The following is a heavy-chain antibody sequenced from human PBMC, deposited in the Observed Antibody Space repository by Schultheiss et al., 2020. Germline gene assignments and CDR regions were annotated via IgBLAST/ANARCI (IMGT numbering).Heavy chain of an antibody. V-gene: IGHV4-34*01. CDR2: INHSGST. CDR1: GGSFSGYY. CDR3: ARRRGIAAAGTSWFDP. D-gene: IGHD6-13*01. J-gene: IGHJ5*02. Sequence: SETLSLTCAVYGGSFSGYYWSWIRQPPGKGLEWIGEINHSGSTYYNPSLKSRVTISVDTSKNQFSLKLSSVTAADTAVYYCARRRGIAAAGTSWFDPWGQGTLVTVSS.